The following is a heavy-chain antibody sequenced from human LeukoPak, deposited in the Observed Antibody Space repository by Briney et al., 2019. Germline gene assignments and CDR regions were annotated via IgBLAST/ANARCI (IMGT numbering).Heavy chain of an antibody. D-gene: IGHD5-18*01. CDR1: EYTFTGYY. V-gene: IGHV1-2*06. CDR3: VRDVLLDGYSYGMG. Sequence: GASVKVSCKASEYTFTGYYMHWVRQAPGQGREWMGRINPNSGGTNYAQKFQGRVTMTRDTSISTAYMELSRLRSDDTAVYYCVRDVLLDGYSYGMGWGQGTLVTVSS. CDR2: INPNSGGT. J-gene: IGHJ4*02.